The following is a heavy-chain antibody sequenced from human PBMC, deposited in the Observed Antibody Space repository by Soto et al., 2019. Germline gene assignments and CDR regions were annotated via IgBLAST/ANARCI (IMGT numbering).Heavy chain of an antibody. CDR2: INHSGST. V-gene: IGHV4-34*01. J-gene: IGHJ4*02. CDR1: GGSFSVYY. CDR3: ARGPLFTMVRGVDLDY. D-gene: IGHD3-10*01. Sequence: SETRSLTCSVYGGSFSVYYWSWIRQPPGKGLEWIGEINHSGSTNYNPSLKSRVTISVDTSKNQFSLKLSSVTAADTAVYYCARGPLFTMVRGVDLDYWGQGALVTVSS.